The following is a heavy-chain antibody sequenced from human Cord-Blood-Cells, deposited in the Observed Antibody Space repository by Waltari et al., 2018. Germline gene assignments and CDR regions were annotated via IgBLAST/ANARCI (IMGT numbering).Heavy chain of an antibody. V-gene: IGHV1-3*04. CDR1: GYTFTSYA. J-gene: IGHJ3*02. D-gene: IGHD6-6*01. CDR3: AKLAARDAFDI. Sequence: QVQLVQSGAEVKKPGASVKVSCKASGYTFTSYAMHWVRQVPGQRLEWMGGINTGNGNTKYSQKFQGRFTITRETSASKAYMELSSVRSEDTAVYYCAKLAARDAFDIWGQGTMVTVSS. CDR2: INTGNGNT.